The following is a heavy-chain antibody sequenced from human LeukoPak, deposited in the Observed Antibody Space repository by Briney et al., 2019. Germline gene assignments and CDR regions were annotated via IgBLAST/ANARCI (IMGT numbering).Heavy chain of an antibody. CDR2: ISYEGNYK. J-gene: IGHJ4*02. CDR1: GFTFSSYG. D-gene: IGHD6-19*01. Sequence: SGGSLRLSCAASGFTFSSYGMHWVRQAPGKGLEWVAVISYEGNYKYYADSVKGRFTISRDNSKNTLYLQMNSLRAEDTAVYYCAKEAPYSSGWCKDWGQGTLVTVSS. V-gene: IGHV3-30*18. CDR3: AKEAPYSSGWCKD.